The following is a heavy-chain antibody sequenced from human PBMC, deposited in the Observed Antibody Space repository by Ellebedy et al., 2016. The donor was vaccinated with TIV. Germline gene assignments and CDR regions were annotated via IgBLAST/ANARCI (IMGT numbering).Heavy chain of an antibody. CDR2: MYFSGGT. CDR3: ARFVAAHGYDY. J-gene: IGHJ4*02. D-gene: IGHD6-25*01. CDR1: GGSISGYY. Sequence: MPGGSLRLSFTVSGGSISGYYWGWIRQPPGKGLEWVGYMYFSGGTNSHPSLKSRVTISVDTSNNLFSLTLDSVTAADTAVYYCARFVAAHGYDYWGQGTLVTVSS. V-gene: IGHV4-59*01.